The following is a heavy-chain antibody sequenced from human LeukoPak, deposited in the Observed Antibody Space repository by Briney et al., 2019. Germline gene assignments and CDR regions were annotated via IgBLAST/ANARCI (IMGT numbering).Heavy chain of an antibody. V-gene: IGHV4-59*08. CDR3: ARVGQTVAADTYDY. CDR1: GGSISSYY. CDR2: FFYSGSP. J-gene: IGHJ4*02. Sequence: PSETLSLTCTVSGGSISSYYWSWIRQSPGKGLEWIGNFFYSGSPNYNPSLKSRVTESFDTSKNQFSLRLSSVTAADTAVYYCARVGQTVAADTYDYWGQGTLVTVSS. D-gene: IGHD6-13*01.